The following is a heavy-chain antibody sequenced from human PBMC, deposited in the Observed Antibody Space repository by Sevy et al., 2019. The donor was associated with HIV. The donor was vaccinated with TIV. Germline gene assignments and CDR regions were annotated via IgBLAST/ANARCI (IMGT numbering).Heavy chain of an antibody. V-gene: IGHV3-21*01. CDR2: ISSSSSYI. CDR1: GFTFSSYS. CDR3: ARDPGDHYDSSGYYAYYYYYMDV. D-gene: IGHD3-22*01. Sequence: GGSLRLSCAASGFTFSSYSMNWVRQAPGKGLEWVSSISSSSSYIYYADSVKGRFTISRDNAKNSLYLQMNSLRAEDTAVYYCARDPGDHYDSSGYYAYYYYYMDVWGKGTTVTVSS. J-gene: IGHJ6*03.